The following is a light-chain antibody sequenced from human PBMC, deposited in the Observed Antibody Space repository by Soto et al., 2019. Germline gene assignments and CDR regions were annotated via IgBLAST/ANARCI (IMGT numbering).Light chain of an antibody. V-gene: IGKV2-40*01. CDR1: QSLLDSDDGNIL. CDR2: VLS. Sequence: DLVLTQTPLLLPVTPGETASLSCRSSQSLLDSDDGNILLDWYLQKPGQSPQLLIYVLSYRASEVPARVSGSGSDTDVTMNISREDAEDVGVYYCLQRMEFPYTFGQGTKLEIK. CDR3: LQRMEFPYT. J-gene: IGKJ2*01.